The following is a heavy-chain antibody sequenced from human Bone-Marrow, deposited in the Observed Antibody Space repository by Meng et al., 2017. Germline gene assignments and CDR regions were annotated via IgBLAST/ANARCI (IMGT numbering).Heavy chain of an antibody. Sequence: GESLKISCAASGFTLSSYGMSWVRQAPGKGLEWVSAISGSDDRTFYADSVKGRFTFSRDISKSTLYLQMNSLRVEDTALYYCAKDKCSSTSCYFDYWGRG. V-gene: IGHV3-23*01. CDR2: ISGSDDRT. D-gene: IGHD2-2*01. J-gene: IGHJ4*01. CDR3: AKDKCSSTSCYFDY. CDR1: GFTLSSYG.